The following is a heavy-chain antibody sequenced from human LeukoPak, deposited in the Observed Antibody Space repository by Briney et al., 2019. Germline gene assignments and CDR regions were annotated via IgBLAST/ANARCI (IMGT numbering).Heavy chain of an antibody. V-gene: IGHV3-48*03. CDR1: GFTFNKYA. Sequence: GGSLRLSCAASGFTFNKYAMNWVRQPPGKGLEWVSYISSSGSTIYYADSVKGRFTISRDNAKNSLYLQMNSLRAEDTAVYYCARGDTAMDFYYYMDVWGKGTTVTISS. CDR2: ISSSGSTI. D-gene: IGHD5-18*01. J-gene: IGHJ6*03. CDR3: ARGDTAMDFYYYMDV.